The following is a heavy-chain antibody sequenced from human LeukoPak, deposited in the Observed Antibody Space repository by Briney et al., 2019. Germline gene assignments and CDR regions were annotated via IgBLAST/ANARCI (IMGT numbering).Heavy chain of an antibody. CDR2: INHSGST. CDR1: GGSFSGYY. J-gene: IGHJ4*02. Sequence: SGTLSLTCAVYGGSFSGYYWSWIRQPPGKGLEWIGEINHSGSTNYNPSLKSRVTISVDTSKNQFSLKLSSVTAADTAVYYCARGYSGSYIDYWGQGTLVTVSS. CDR3: ARGYSGSYIDY. V-gene: IGHV4-34*01. D-gene: IGHD1-26*01.